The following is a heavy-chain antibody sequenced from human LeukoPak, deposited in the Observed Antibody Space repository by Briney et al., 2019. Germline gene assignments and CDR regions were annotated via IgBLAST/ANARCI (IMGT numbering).Heavy chain of an antibody. J-gene: IGHJ4*02. CDR3: ARSYYEYYYDSSGYYRPYFDY. CDR1: GFTFSSYG. CDR2: IRYDGSNK. D-gene: IGHD3-22*01. V-gene: IGHV3-30*02. Sequence: GGSLRLSCAASGFTFSSYGMHWVRQAPGKGLEWVAFIRYDGSNKYYADSVKGRFTISRDNSKNTLYLQMNSLRAEDTAVYYCARSYYEYYYDSSGYYRPYFDYWGQGTLVTVSS.